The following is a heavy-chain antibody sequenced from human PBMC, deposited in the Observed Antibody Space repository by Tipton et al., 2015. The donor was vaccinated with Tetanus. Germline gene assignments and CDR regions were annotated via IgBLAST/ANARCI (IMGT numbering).Heavy chain of an antibody. CDR1: GGSITSDNHY. D-gene: IGHD3-10*01. CDR3: ARLREVVSRSGWAFDY. Sequence: TLSLTCAVSGGSITSDNHYWSWIRQPPGKGLEWIGYIYHSGSTYYNASLKSRLDISLDTSKNQFSLRLTSVTVADTAVYYCARLREVVSRSGWAFDYWGQGILVSVSS. V-gene: IGHV4-31*11. CDR2: IYHSGST. J-gene: IGHJ4*02.